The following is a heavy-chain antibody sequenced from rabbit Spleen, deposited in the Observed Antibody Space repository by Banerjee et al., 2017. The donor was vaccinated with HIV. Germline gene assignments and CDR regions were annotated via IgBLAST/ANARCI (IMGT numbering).Heavy chain of an antibody. Sequence: QSLEESGGDLVKPGASLTLTCTASGLDFSNNYYMCWVRQAPGKGLEWIGYIDPVFGITYYANWVNGRFSISRENAQNTVFLQMTSLTAADTATYFCARDGAGGSYFALWGQGTLVTVS. CDR2: IDPVFGIT. J-gene: IGHJ4*01. V-gene: IGHV1S40*01. CDR3: ARDGAGGSYFAL. D-gene: IGHD8-1*01. CDR1: GLDFSNNYY.